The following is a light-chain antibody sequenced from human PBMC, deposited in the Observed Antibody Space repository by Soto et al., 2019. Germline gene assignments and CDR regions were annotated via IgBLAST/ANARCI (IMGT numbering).Light chain of an antibody. Sequence: QSVLTQPPSVSAAPGQKVTISCSGSSSNIGNNYVSWYQQLPGTAPKLLIHEDNKRPSGIPDRFSGSKSGTSATLGITGLLTGDEADYYCGTWDSSLSAVLFGGRTKLTVL. CDR3: GTWDSSLSAVL. V-gene: IGLV1-51*02. CDR2: EDN. J-gene: IGLJ2*01. CDR1: SSNIGNNY.